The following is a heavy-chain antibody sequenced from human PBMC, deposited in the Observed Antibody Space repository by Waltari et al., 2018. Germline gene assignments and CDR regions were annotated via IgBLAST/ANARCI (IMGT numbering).Heavy chain of an antibody. CDR3: ARDSGRGLIVGAIGFDY. V-gene: IGHV1-69*01. CDR1: GGTFSSYA. Sequence: QVQLVQSGAEVKKPGSSVKVSCKASGGTFSSYAISWVRQAPGQGLEWMGGIIPIFGTANYAQKFQGRVTITADESTSTAYMELSSLRAEDTAVYYCARDSGRGLIVGAIGFDYWGQGTLVTVSS. D-gene: IGHD1-26*01. CDR2: IIPIFGTA. J-gene: IGHJ4*02.